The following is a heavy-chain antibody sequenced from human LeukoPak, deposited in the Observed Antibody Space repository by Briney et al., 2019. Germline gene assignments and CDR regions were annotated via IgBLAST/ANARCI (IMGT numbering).Heavy chain of an antibody. D-gene: IGHD1-26*01. CDR1: EFTFSDYG. V-gene: IGHV3-30*18. Sequence: PGRSLRLSCAASEFTFSDYGMHWVRQAPGRGLEWVAVISYDGTNKYYADSVKGRFTISRDNSKNTLYLQMNSLRAEDTAVYYCAKGYSGSPRDYFDYWGQGTLVTVSS. J-gene: IGHJ4*02. CDR3: AKGYSGSPRDYFDY. CDR2: ISYDGTNK.